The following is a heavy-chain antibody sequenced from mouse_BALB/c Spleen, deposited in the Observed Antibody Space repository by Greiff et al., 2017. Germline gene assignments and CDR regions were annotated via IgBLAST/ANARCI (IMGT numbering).Heavy chain of an antibody. J-gene: IGHJ4*01. D-gene: IGHD1-1*01. CDR3: AIYYGSSYGAMDY. V-gene: IGHV5-9-4*01. CDR1: GFTFSSYA. Sequence: EVQGVESGGGLVKPGGSLKLSCAASGFTFSSYAMSWVRQSPEKRLEWVAEISSGGSYTYYPDTVTGRFTISRDNAKNTLYLEMSSLRSEDTAMYYCAIYYGSSYGAMDYWGQGTSVTVSS. CDR2: ISSGGSYT.